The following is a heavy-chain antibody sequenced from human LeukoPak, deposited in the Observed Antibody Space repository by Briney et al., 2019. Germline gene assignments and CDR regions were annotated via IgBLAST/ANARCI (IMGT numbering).Heavy chain of an antibody. CDR2: ISGSGGST. J-gene: IGHJ3*02. CDR3: AKERLRFLEWLFDAFDI. V-gene: IGHV3-23*01. Sequence: PGGSLRLSCAASGFTFSSYAMSWVRQAPGKGLEWVSAISGSGGSTYYADSVKGRFTISRDNSKDTLYLQMNSLRAEDTAVYYCAKERLRFLEWLFDAFDIWGQGTMVTVSS. D-gene: IGHD3-3*01. CDR1: GFTFSSYA.